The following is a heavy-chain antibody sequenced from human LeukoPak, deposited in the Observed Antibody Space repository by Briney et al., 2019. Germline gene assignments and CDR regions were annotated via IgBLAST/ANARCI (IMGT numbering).Heavy chain of an antibody. CDR2: IKLDGSDK. D-gene: IGHD4/OR15-4a*01. J-gene: IGHJ4*02. CDR1: GFIFSNYW. V-gene: IGHV3-7*01. Sequence: GGSLRLSCVASGFIFSNYWMSWARQAPGKGLEWVANIKLDGSDKYYVDSVKGRFTISRDNAENSLYVQLNSLRAEDTAVYYCARGGGAIDYWGQGTLVTVSS. CDR3: ARGGGAIDY.